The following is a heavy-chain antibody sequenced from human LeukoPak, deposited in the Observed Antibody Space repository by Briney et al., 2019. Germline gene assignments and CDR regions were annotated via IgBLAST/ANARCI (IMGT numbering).Heavy chain of an antibody. CDR1: GHTFTGYY. D-gene: IGHD3-16*01. Sequence: GASVKVSCKASGHTFTGYYMHWVRQAPGQGLERMGWINPNSGGTKYAQKFQGRVTMTRDTSISTAYMELSRLRSDDTAVYYCARTLFGYYYYMDVWGKGTTVTVSS. CDR2: INPNSGGT. J-gene: IGHJ6*03. CDR3: ARTLFGYYYYMDV. V-gene: IGHV1-2*02.